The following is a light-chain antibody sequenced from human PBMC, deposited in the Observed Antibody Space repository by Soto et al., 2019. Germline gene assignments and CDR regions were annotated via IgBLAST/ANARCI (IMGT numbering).Light chain of an antibody. Sequence: EIVSTQSPGSLSLSLGERANLSCRASQSVDSAFFAWYQQKPGQPPRLLMYGASRRATGIPDRFSGSGSGTDFTLTISRLEPEDFAVYYCQQYASSLTFGQGTNVEI. V-gene: IGKV3-20*01. CDR1: QSVDSAF. CDR3: QQYASSLT. CDR2: GAS. J-gene: IGKJ1*01.